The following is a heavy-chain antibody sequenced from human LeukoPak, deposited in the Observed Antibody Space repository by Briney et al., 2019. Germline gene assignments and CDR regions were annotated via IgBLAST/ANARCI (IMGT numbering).Heavy chain of an antibody. CDR3: ARDLLNEGNHLDY. Sequence: SETLSLTCTVSGGSISSGDYYWSWIRQPPGKGLEWIGYIYYSGSTYYNPPLKSRVTISVDTSKNQFSLKLSSVTAADTAVYYCARDLLNEGNHLDYWGQGTLVTVSS. CDR1: GGSISSGDYY. D-gene: IGHD4-23*01. V-gene: IGHV4-30-4*01. CDR2: IYYSGST. J-gene: IGHJ4*02.